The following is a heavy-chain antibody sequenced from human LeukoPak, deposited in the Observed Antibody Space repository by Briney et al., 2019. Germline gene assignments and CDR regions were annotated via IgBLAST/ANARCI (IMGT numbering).Heavy chain of an antibody. Sequence: GGSLRLSCAASGFTFDDYAMHWVRQAPGKGLEWVSGISWNSGSIGYADSVKGRFTISRDNAKNSLYLQMNTLRADDTAVYYCARDGFGTGSNWGQGTLVTVSS. CDR3: ARDGFGTGSN. CDR1: GFTFDDYA. J-gene: IGHJ4*02. D-gene: IGHD3-16*01. V-gene: IGHV3-9*01. CDR2: ISWNSGSI.